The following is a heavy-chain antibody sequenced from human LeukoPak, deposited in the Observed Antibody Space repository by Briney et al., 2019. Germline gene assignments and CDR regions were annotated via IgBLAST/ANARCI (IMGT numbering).Heavy chain of an antibody. CDR3: AKDIEAAGLFFDY. J-gene: IGHJ4*02. V-gene: IGHV3-11*04. CDR2: ISNGGDI. CDR1: GFTFSDYQ. D-gene: IGHD6-13*01. Sequence: GGSLRLSCAASGFTFSDYQMAWIRQAPGKGLQWVSYISNGGDIYYADSVKGRFTISRDNAKNSLYLQMNSLRAEDTALYYCAKDIEAAGLFFDYWGQGTLVTVSS.